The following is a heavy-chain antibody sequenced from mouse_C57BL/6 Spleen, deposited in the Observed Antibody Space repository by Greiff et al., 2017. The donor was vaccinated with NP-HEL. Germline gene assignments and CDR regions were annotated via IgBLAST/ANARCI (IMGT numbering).Heavy chain of an antibody. Sequence: EVQLQESGGGLVQPGGSMKLSCAASGFTFSDAWMDWVRQSPEKGLEWVAEIRNKANNHATYYAESVKGRFTISRDDSKSSVYLQMNSLRAEDTGIYYCTRALTTGWYFDGWGTGTTVTVSS. J-gene: IGHJ1*03. CDR3: TRALTTGWYFDG. CDR1: GFTFSDAW. V-gene: IGHV6-6*01. D-gene: IGHD1-1*01. CDR2: IRNKANNHAT.